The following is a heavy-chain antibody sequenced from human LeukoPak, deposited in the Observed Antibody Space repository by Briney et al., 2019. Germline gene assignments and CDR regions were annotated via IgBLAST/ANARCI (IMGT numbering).Heavy chain of an antibody. D-gene: IGHD6-19*01. CDR1: GFTFNTYG. CDR3: ARGPYSSGATGFDS. J-gene: IGHJ4*02. V-gene: IGHV3-30-3*01. Sequence: GGSLRLSCAASGFTFNTYGMHCVRQAPGKGLEWVAVISYDGGNKYYTVSVKGRFTISRDNSRNPLYLQMNSLRVEDTAVYYCARGPYSSGATGFDSWGQGTLVTVSS. CDR2: ISYDGGNK.